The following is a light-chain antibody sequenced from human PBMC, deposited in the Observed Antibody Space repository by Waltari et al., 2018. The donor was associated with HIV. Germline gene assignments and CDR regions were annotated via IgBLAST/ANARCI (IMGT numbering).Light chain of an antibody. V-gene: IGKV3-15*01. Sequence: EIVMTQSPATLSVSPGQRATLSCRASQIVSSNLAWYQHKPGQAPRLLIYGASTRATGIPARFSGSGSGTDFTLTISSLQSEDFAVYYCQQYDVWPPLTFGQGTRLEIK. J-gene: IGKJ5*01. CDR3: QQYDVWPPLT. CDR1: QIVSSN. CDR2: GAS.